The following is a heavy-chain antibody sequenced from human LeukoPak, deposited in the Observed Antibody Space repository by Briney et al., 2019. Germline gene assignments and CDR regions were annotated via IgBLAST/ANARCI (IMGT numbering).Heavy chain of an antibody. CDR3: AAGMGRFYYYMDV. V-gene: IGHV3-48*01. D-gene: IGHD3-3*01. CDR2: ISSGSTTI. Sequence: GGSLRLSCAASGFTFSSYSMNWVRRAPGKGLEWVSYISSGSTTIHYADSVKGRFTISRDNAKNSLYLQMNSLRAEDTAVYHCAAGMGRFYYYMDVWGKGTTVTVSS. J-gene: IGHJ6*03. CDR1: GFTFSSYS.